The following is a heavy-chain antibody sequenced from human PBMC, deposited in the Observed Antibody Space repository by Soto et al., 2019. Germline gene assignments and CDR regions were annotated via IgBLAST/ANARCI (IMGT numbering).Heavy chain of an antibody. J-gene: IGHJ4*02. CDR3: AAGEASSKNLDPYFLDL. V-gene: IGHV4-59*01. CDR1: GGSMRNYF. D-gene: IGHD6-13*01. Sequence: SETLSLTCTVSGGSMRNYFWTWIRQPPGKGLEWIGYIHYSGTTSFFPSYNPSLRSRVTISEDTSKNQFSLKLLSVTTADTAVYFCAAGEASSKNLDPYFLDLWCQGALVTGSS. CDR2: IHYSGTT.